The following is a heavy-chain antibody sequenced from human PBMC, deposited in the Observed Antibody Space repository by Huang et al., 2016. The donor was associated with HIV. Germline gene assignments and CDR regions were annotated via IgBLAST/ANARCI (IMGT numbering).Heavy chain of an antibody. Sequence: EVELAESGGGSVRPGQSLRLSCVGSGFIFSDYWLHWVSQIPGKGLMWVERIESDGSSTMYAESVEGRFTIYRDNARNTVYLQMSSLRVDDTAVYYCVRAREKGYDFWSGYRYWGQGAQVTVSS. D-gene: IGHD3-3*01. J-gene: IGHJ4*01. V-gene: IGHV3-74*03. CDR2: IESDGSST. CDR1: GFIFSDYW. CDR3: VRAREKGYDFWSGYRY.